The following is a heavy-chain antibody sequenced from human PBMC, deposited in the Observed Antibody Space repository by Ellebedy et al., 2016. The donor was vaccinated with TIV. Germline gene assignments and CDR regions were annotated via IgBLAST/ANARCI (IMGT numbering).Heavy chain of an antibody. CDR1: GFTFSSYS. Sequence: GGSLRLXCAASGFTFSSYSMNWVRQAPGKGLEWVSSISSSSSYIYYADSVKGRFTISRDNAKNSLYLQMNSLRAEDTAVYYCARASLTQDDYGDEPPYYYYYGMDVWGQGTTVTVSS. CDR3: ARASLTQDDYGDEPPYYYYYGMDV. CDR2: ISSSSSYI. V-gene: IGHV3-21*01. D-gene: IGHD4-17*01. J-gene: IGHJ6*02.